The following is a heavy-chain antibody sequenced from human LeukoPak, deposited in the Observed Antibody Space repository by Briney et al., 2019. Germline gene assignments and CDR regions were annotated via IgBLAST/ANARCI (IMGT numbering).Heavy chain of an antibody. CDR3: ARGLPPNSSSWYYFDY. Sequence: SVKVSCKASGGTFISYAISWVRQAPGQGLEWMGRIIPIFGTANYAQKFQGRVTITTDESTSTAYMELSSLRSEGTAVYYCARGLPPNSSSWYYFDYWGQGTLVTVSS. J-gene: IGHJ4*02. CDR1: GGTFISYA. D-gene: IGHD6-13*01. CDR2: IIPIFGTA. V-gene: IGHV1-69*05.